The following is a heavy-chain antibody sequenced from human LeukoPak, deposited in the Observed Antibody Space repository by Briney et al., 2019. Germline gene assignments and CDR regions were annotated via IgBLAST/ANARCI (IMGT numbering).Heavy chain of an antibody. J-gene: IGHJ3*02. CDR2: ISWNSGSI. V-gene: IGHV3-9*03. Sequence: GGSLRLSCAASGFTFDDYAMHWVRQAPGKGLEWVLGISWNSGSIGYADSVKGRFTISRDSAKNSLYLQMNSLRAEDMALYYCAKGYYYDSSGYYHDAFDIWGQGTMVTVSS. CDR1: GFTFDDYA. CDR3: AKGYYYDSSGYYHDAFDI. D-gene: IGHD3-22*01.